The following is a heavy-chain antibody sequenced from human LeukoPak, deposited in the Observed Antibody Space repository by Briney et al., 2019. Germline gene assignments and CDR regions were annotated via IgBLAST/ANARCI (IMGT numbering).Heavy chain of an antibody. CDR1: GFTFSTFA. V-gene: IGHV3-74*01. J-gene: IGHJ4*02. CDR2: INSDGYSF. D-gene: IGHD6-19*01. Sequence: GGSLRLSCAASGFTFSTFAMIWVRQAPGKGLEWLARINSDGYSFSYADSVKGRFTISRDNAKNTLYLQMNSLRVEDTAFYYCARGEAVAGTDHWGQGVLVTVSS. CDR3: ARGEAVAGTDH.